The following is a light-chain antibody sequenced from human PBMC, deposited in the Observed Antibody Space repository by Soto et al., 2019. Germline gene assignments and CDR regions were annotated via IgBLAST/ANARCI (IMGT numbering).Light chain of an antibody. Sequence: STLSSGHSTYAIAWHQQQPEKGPRFLMNLDSAGRHSKGDEIPDRFSGSSSGAERYLTISSLQSEDEADYYCQTWGTGFRVFGGGTKVTVL. J-gene: IGLJ3*02. CDR3: QTWGTGFRV. CDR2: LDSAGRH. V-gene: IGLV4-69*01. CDR1: SGHSTYA.